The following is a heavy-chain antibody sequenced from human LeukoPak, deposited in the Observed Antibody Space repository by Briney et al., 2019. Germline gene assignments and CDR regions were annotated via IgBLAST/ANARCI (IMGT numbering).Heavy chain of an antibody. CDR3: ARDYLGSSSGWYPRVY. Sequence: PGGSLRLSCAASGFTFSSYWMTWVRQAPGKGLEWVANIKQDGSEKYYVDSVKGRFTISRDNAKNSLYLQMNSLRAEDTAVYYCARDYLGSSSGWYPRVYWGQGTLATVSS. CDR1: GFTFSSYW. D-gene: IGHD6-19*01. V-gene: IGHV3-7*01. CDR2: IKQDGSEK. J-gene: IGHJ4*02.